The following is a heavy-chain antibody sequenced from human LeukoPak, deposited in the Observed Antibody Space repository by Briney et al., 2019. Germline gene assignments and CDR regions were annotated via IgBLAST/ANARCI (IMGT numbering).Heavy chain of an antibody. CDR3: AKDKLRSYYYDSSGYLY. J-gene: IGHJ4*02. V-gene: IGHV3-23*01. Sequence: PGGSLRLSCAASGFTFSSDAMSWVRQAPGKGLEWVSAISGSGGSTYYADSVKGRFTISRDNSKNTLYLQMNSLRAEDTAVYYCAKDKLRSYYYDSSGYLYWGQGTLVTVSS. CDR1: GFTFSSDA. D-gene: IGHD3-22*01. CDR2: ISGSGGST.